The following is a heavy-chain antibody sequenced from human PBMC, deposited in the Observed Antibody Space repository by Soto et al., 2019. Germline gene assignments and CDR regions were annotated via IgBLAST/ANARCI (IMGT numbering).Heavy chain of an antibody. J-gene: IGHJ4*02. D-gene: IGHD6-13*01. CDR3: ARAQGIAAAGHYFDY. Sequence: SETLSLTCTVSGGSISSSSYYWGWIRQPPGKGLEWIGSIYYSGSTYYNPSLKSRVTISVDTSKNQFSLKRSSVTAADTAVYYCARAQGIAAAGHYFDYWGQGTLVTVSS. CDR1: GGSISSSSYY. CDR2: IYYSGST. V-gene: IGHV4-39*01.